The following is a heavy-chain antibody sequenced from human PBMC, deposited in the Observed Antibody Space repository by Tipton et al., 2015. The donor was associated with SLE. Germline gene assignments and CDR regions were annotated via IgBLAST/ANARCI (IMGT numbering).Heavy chain of an antibody. CDR2: IYYSGST. CDR3: ARCPPFDY. V-gene: IGHV4-59*12. Sequence: TLSLTCTVSGGSISSYYWSWIRQPPGKGLEWIGYIYYSGSTNYNPSLKSRVTISVDTSKNQFSLKLSSVTAADTAVYYCARCPPFDYWGLGTLVTVSP. J-gene: IGHJ4*02. CDR1: GGSISSYY.